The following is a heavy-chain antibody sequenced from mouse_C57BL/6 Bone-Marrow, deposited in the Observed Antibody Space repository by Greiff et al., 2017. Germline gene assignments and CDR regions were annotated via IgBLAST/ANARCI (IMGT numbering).Heavy chain of an antibody. D-gene: IGHD1-1*01. V-gene: IGHV1-26*01. Sequence: EVQLQQSGPELVKPGASVKISCKASGYTFTDYYMNWVKQSHGKSLEWIGDINPNNGGTSYNQKFKGKATLTVDKSSSTAYMELRSLTSEDSAVYYCARSPLITTVVAYYAMDYWGQGTSVTVSS. CDR1: GYTFTDYY. CDR3: ARSPLITTVVAYYAMDY. CDR2: INPNNGGT. J-gene: IGHJ4*01.